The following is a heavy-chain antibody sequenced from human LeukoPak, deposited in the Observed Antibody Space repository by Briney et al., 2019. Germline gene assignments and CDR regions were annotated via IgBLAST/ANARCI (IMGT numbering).Heavy chain of an antibody. D-gene: IGHD6-13*01. CDR1: GYTFTSYG. V-gene: IGHV1-18*01. CDR2: ISAYNGNT. J-gene: IGHJ4*02. Sequence: GASVKVSCKASGYTFTSYGISWVRQAPGQGLEWMGWISAYNGNTNYAQKLQGRVTMTTDTSTSTAYMELRSLRSDDTAAYYCAREIHSSSWYYFDYWGQGTLVTVSS. CDR3: AREIHSSSWYYFDY.